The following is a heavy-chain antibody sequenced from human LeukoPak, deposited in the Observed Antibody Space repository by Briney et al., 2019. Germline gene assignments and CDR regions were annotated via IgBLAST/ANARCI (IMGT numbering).Heavy chain of an antibody. Sequence: PSETLSLTCAVYGGSFSGYYWSWIRQPPRKGLEWIGEINHSGSTNYNPSLKSRVTISVDTSKNQFSLKLSSVTAADTAVYYCARIVVVVAATPVDWFDPWGQGTLVTVSS. J-gene: IGHJ5*02. CDR2: INHSGST. CDR3: ARIVVVVAATPVDWFDP. CDR1: GGSFSGYY. D-gene: IGHD2-15*01. V-gene: IGHV4-34*01.